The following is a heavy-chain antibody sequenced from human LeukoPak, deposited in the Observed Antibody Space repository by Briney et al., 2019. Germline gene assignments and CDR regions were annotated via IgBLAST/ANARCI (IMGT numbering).Heavy chain of an antibody. CDR1: GFTLSGSA. V-gene: IGHV3-73*01. CDR2: IRSKANSYAT. D-gene: IGHD5-24*01. J-gene: IGHJ4*02. CDR3: TSVHRDGYNPYFDY. Sequence: GGSLRLSCAASGFTLSGSAMHWVRQASGKGLEWVGRIRSKANSYATAYAASVKGRFTISRDDSKNTAYLQMNSLKTEDTAVYYCTSVHRDGYNPYFDYWGQGTLVTVSS.